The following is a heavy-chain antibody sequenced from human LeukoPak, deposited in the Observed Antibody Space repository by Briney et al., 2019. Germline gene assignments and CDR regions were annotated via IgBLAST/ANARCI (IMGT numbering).Heavy chain of an antibody. Sequence: PEGSLRLSCAASGFTFSSYGMHWVRQAPGKGLEWVAFIRYDGSNKYYADSVKGRFTISRDNSKNTLYLQMNSLRAEDTAVYYCAKDRCSSTSCYGGDWFDPWGQGTLVTVSS. J-gene: IGHJ5*02. CDR3: AKDRCSSTSCYGGDWFDP. CDR1: GFTFSSYG. CDR2: IRYDGSNK. V-gene: IGHV3-30*02. D-gene: IGHD2-2*01.